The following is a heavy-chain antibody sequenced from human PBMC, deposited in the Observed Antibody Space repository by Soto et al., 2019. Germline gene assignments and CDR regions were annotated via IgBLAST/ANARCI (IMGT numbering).Heavy chain of an antibody. D-gene: IGHD6-19*01. Sequence: QLQLQESGPGLVKPSETLSLTCTVSGGSISSSSYYWGWIRQPPGKGLEWIGSIYYSGSTYYNPSLQSRVTIAVDTSKNQFSLKLSSVTAADTAVYYCARSVAGAYYYYGMDVWGQGTTVTVSS. CDR2: IYYSGST. V-gene: IGHV4-39*01. CDR3: ARSVAGAYYYYGMDV. CDR1: GGSISSSSYY. J-gene: IGHJ6*02.